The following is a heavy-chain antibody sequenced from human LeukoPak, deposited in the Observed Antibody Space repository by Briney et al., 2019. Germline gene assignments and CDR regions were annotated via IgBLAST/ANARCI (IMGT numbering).Heavy chain of an antibody. CDR3: AKDPSSSVGHFDY. V-gene: IGHV3-30*02. CDR1: GFTFSSYG. J-gene: IGHJ4*02. D-gene: IGHD6-19*01. CDR2: IRYDGSNK. Sequence: GGSLRLSCAASGFTFSSYGMHWVRQAPGKGLEWVAFIRYDGSNKYYADSVKGRSTISRDNSKNTPYLQMNSLRAEDTAVYYCAKDPSSSVGHFDYWGQGTLVTVSS.